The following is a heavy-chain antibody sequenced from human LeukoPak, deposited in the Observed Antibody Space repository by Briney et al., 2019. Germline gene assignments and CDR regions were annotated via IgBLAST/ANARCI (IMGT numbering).Heavy chain of an antibody. Sequence: SQTLSLTCTVSGGSISSGSYYWSWIRQPAGKGLEWIGRIYTSGSTNYNPSLKSRVTISVDTSKNQFSLKLSSVTAADTAVYYCARANYYDSSGYFDYWGQGTLVTVSS. CDR2: IYTSGST. J-gene: IGHJ4*02. D-gene: IGHD3-22*01. V-gene: IGHV4-61*02. CDR1: GGSISSGSYY. CDR3: ARANYYDSSGYFDY.